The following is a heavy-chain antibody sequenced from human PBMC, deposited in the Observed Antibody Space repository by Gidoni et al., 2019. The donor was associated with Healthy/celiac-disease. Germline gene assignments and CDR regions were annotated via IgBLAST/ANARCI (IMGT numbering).Heavy chain of an antibody. J-gene: IGHJ4*02. CDR1: GGSFSGYY. CDR3: ARGHSSRILDY. V-gene: IGHV4-34*01. D-gene: IGHD2-15*01. CDR2: INHSGST. Sequence: QVQLQQWGAGLLKPSETLSLTCAVYGGSFSGYYWSWIRQPPGKGLEWIGEINHSGSTNYNPSLKSRVTISVDTSKNQFSLKLSSVTAADTAVYYCARGHSSRILDYWGQGTLVTVSS.